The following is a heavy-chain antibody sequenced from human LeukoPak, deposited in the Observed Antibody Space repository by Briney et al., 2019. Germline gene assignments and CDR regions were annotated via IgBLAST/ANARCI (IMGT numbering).Heavy chain of an antibody. CDR2: ISGSGGST. CDR3: AKGGVVVIRLGDY. V-gene: IGHV3-23*01. J-gene: IGHJ4*02. Sequence: GGSLRLSCAASGFIFSSYAMSWVRQAPGKGLEWVSAISGSGGSTYYADSVKGRFTISRDNSKNTLYLQMNSLRAEDTAVYYCAKGGVVVIRLGDYWGQGTLVTVSS. D-gene: IGHD3-22*01. CDR1: GFIFSSYA.